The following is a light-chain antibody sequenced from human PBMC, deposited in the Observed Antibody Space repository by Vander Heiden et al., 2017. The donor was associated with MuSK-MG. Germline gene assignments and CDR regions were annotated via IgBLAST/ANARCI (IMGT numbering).Light chain of an antibody. J-gene: IGKJ4*01. Sequence: DIQVTQSPSSLSASVGDRVTITCRASQTISNFLNWYQQKPGKAPKLLIYAASVLQSGVSSRFSGSGSGTDFTLTISSLQPEDFATYYCQQSYRHLTFGGGTKVEIK. V-gene: IGKV1-39*01. CDR2: AAS. CDR1: QTISNF. CDR3: QQSYRHLT.